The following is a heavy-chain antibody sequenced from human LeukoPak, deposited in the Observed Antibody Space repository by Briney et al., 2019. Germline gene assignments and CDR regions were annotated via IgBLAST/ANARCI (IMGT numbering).Heavy chain of an antibody. CDR1: GFTVSSNY. V-gene: IGHV3-66*03. J-gene: IGHJ4*02. D-gene: IGHD3-3*01. Sequence: GGSLRLSCAASGFTVSSNYISWVRQAPGKGLEWVSLIYTSGSTYYADSVKGRFTISRDNSKNTLYLQMNSLRAEDTAVYYCASDLTIFGVVIIGTYWGQGTLVTVSS. CDR3: ASDLTIFGVVIIGTY. CDR2: IYTSGST.